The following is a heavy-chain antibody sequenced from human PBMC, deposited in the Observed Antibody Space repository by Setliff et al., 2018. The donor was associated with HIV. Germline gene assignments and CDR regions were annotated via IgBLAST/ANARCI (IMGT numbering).Heavy chain of an antibody. D-gene: IGHD2-15*01. V-gene: IGHV4-59*01. CDR1: GGSISSYY. CDR3: ARNPCSGGSCPDAFDI. J-gene: IGHJ3*02. Sequence: PSETLSLTCTVSGGSISSYYWSWIRQPPGKGLEWIGYIYYSGSTNYNPSLKRRVTISVDTSKNQFSLKLSSVTAADTAVYYCARNPCSGGSCPDAFDIWGQGTMVTVSS. CDR2: IYYSGST.